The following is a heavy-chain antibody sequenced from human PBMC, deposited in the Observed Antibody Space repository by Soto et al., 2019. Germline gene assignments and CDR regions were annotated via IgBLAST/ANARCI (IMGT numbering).Heavy chain of an antibody. CDR3: AKEGVPELRDHYIDY. V-gene: IGHV3-23*01. D-gene: IGHD3-10*01. J-gene: IGHJ4*02. Sequence: EVQLLESGGGLVQPGGSLRLSCAASGFTFSSYAMSWVRQAPGKGLEWVSAISGSGGSTYYADSVKGRFTISRDNSNNTLYQQMNRLRAEDTAVYYCAKEGVPELRDHYIDYWGQGTLVTVSS. CDR2: ISGSGGST. CDR1: GFTFSSYA.